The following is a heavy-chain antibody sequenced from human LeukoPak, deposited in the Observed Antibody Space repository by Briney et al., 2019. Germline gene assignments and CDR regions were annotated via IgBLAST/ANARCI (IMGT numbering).Heavy chain of an antibody. D-gene: IGHD3-10*01. CDR2: INTNTGNP. CDR1: GYTFTSYA. CDR3: ARANTMVRGSNRDWFDP. J-gene: IGHJ5*02. V-gene: IGHV7-4-1*02. Sequence: ASVKVSCKASGYTFTSYAMNWVRQAPGQGLEWMGWINTNTGNPTYAQGFTGRFVFSLDTSVSTVYLQISSLKAEDTAVYYCARANTMVRGSNRDWFDPWGQGTLVTVSS.